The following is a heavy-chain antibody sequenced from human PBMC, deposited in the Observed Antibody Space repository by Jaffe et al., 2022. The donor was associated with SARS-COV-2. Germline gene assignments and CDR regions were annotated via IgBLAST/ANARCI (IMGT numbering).Heavy chain of an antibody. V-gene: IGHV3-74*01. CDR1: GYTFSAYW. CDR3: GRGFYFDL. CDR2: INHDGSST. J-gene: IGHJ2*01. Sequence: EVQLVESGGGLVQPGESLRLSCVASGYTFSAYWMHWVRQAPGEGLVWVSRINHDGSSTSYADSVKGRFTISRDNAENTLYLQMNSLRVEDAAVYYCGRGFYFDLWGRGTLVTVSS.